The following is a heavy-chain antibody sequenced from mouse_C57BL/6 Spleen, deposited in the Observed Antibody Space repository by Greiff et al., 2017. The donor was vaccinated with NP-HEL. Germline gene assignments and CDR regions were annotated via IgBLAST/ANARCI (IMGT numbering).Heavy chain of an antibody. Sequence: QVQLQQSDAELVKPGASVKISCKVSGYTFTDHTIHWMKQRPEQGLEWIGYIYPRDGSTKYNEKFKGKATLTADKSSSTAYMQLNSLTSEDSAVYYCAYHYYGSSYVWFAYWGQGTLVTVSA. CDR3: AYHYYGSSYVWFAY. V-gene: IGHV1-78*01. J-gene: IGHJ3*01. CDR2: IYPRDGST. D-gene: IGHD1-1*01. CDR1: GYTFTDHT.